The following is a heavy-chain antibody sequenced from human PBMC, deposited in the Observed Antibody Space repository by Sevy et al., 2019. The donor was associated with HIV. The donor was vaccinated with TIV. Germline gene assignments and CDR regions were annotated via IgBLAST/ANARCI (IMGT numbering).Heavy chain of an antibody. CDR3: ARRSYDTNGYPQYFFDS. J-gene: IGHJ4*02. Sequence: GESLKISCKASGYRFTSYWIGWVRQMPGKGLQWTGIIYPDDSDTRYSPSFQGQVIISADKSINTAYLQWSSLKASDTAMYFCARRSYDTNGYPQYFFDSWGQGTLVTVSS. CDR1: GYRFTSYW. V-gene: IGHV5-51*01. CDR2: IYPDDSDT. D-gene: IGHD3-22*01.